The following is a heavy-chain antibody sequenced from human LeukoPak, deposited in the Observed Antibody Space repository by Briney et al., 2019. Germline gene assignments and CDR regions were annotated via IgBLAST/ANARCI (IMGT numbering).Heavy chain of an antibody. D-gene: IGHD6-19*01. V-gene: IGHV3-48*02. J-gene: IGHJ4*02. CDR3: ARDEGSGWFVY. CDR1: GFTFRSYS. Sequence: GGSLRLSCAASGFTFRSYSMKWVRQAPGKGGEWVSYINSSSNSIYYADSVKGRFTIYGDNAKNSMYLQMNRLRDDGSAVYYCARDEGSGWFVYWGQGILVIVSS. CDR2: INSSSNSI.